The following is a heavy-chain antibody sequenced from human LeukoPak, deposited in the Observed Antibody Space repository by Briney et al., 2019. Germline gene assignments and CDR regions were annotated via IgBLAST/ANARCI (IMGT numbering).Heavy chain of an antibody. Sequence: LTGGSLRLSCAASGFTFSSYAMSWVRQAPGKGLEWVSAISGSGGSTYYADSVKGRFTISRDNAKNSLYLQMNSLRAEDTALYYCAKDGHGDGPMDVWGQGTTVTVSS. CDR1: GFTFSSYA. D-gene: IGHD4-17*01. CDR2: ISGSGGST. V-gene: IGHV3-23*01. CDR3: AKDGHGDGPMDV. J-gene: IGHJ6*02.